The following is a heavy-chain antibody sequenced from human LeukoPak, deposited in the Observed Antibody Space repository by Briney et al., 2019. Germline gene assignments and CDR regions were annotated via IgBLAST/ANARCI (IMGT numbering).Heavy chain of an antibody. V-gene: IGHV3-33*08. CDR1: GFTFSDYS. CDR3: ARDNGGSYGNWFDH. D-gene: IGHD1-26*01. J-gene: IGHJ5*02. CDR2: IWYDGSNK. Sequence: GGSLRLSCAASGFTFSDYSMNWVRQAPGKGLEWVAVIWYDGSNKYYADSVKGRFTISRDNSKNTLYLQMNSLRAEDTAVYYCARDNGGSYGNWFDHWGQGTLVTVSS.